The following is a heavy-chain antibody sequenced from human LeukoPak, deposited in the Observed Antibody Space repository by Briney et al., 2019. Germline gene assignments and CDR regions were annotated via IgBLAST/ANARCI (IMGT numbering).Heavy chain of an antibody. D-gene: IGHD3-22*01. V-gene: IGHV1-69*04. CDR1: GGTFSSYA. CDR3: ARVWGYYYDSSGYFSH. J-gene: IGHJ4*02. Sequence: ASVKVSCKASGGTFSSYAISWVRQAPGQGLEWMGRIIPILGIANYAQKFQGRVTITADKSTSTAYMELSSLRSEDTAVYYCARVWGYYYDSSGYFSHWGQGTLVTVSS. CDR2: IIPILGIA.